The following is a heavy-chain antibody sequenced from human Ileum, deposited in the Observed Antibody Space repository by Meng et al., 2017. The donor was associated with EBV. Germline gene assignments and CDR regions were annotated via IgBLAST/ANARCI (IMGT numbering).Heavy chain of an antibody. CDR3: ARGSHYTWDV. V-gene: IGHV4-4*02. J-gene: IGHJ4*02. D-gene: IGHD3-16*01. CDR1: GDSIISTDTW. CDR2: IFHAGNT. Sequence: VQLQESGQGLVKPSGTLSLTCGVSGDSIISTDTWWSWVRQPPGKGLEWIGEIFHAGNTNYNPSLKSQVAMSVDTSKNQFSLNLSSVTAADSAVYYCARGSHYTWDVWGQGTLVTVSS.